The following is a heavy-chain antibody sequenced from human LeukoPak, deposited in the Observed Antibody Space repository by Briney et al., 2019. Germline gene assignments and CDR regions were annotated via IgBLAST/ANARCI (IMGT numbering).Heavy chain of an antibody. D-gene: IGHD3-10*01. V-gene: IGHV1-24*01. Sequence: GASVKVSCKVSGYTLTELSMHWVRQAPGKGLEWMGGFDPEDGETIYAQKFQGRVTMTEDTSTDTAYMELSSLRSEDTAVYYCATALYVSGSYRLTPGYYYGMDVWGQGTTVTVSS. J-gene: IGHJ6*02. CDR2: FDPEDGET. CDR1: GYTLTELS. CDR3: ATALYVSGSYRLTPGYYYGMDV.